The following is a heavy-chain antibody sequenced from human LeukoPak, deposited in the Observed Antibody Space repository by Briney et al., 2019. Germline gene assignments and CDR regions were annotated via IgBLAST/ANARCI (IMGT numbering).Heavy chain of an antibody. CDR2: INPNSGGT. Sequence: ASVKVSCKAFEYTFTGYFMHGLDQAPGKGLGGLGWINPNSGGTNYAQKFQGRVTMTRDTSISTAYMELSRLRSDDTAVYYCARDVHYGSGSYYIFDYWGQGTLVTVSS. CDR1: EYTFTGYF. V-gene: IGHV1-2*02. J-gene: IGHJ4*02. D-gene: IGHD3-10*01. CDR3: ARDVHYGSGSYYIFDY.